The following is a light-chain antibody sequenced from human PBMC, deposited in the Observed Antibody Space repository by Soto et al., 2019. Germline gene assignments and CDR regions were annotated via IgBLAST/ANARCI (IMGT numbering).Light chain of an antibody. CDR1: QSVSSN. Sequence: EIVMTQSPATLSVSPWERATLSCRASQSVSSNLAWYQHKPGQAPRLLIYGASTRATGIPARFSGSGSGTEFTLTISRLEPEDFAVYYCQQYGSSGTFGQGTKVDIK. CDR3: QQYGSSGT. CDR2: GAS. V-gene: IGKV3-15*01. J-gene: IGKJ1*01.